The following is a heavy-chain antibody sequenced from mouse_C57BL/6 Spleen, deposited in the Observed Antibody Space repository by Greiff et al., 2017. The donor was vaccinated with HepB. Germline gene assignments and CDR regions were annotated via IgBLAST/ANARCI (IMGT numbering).Heavy chain of an antibody. J-gene: IGHJ1*03. CDR1: GFTFTDYY. D-gene: IGHD2-4*01. CDR3: ARFPYDYDEGDWYFDV. Sequence: EVQGVESGGGLVQPGGSLSLSCAASGFTFTDYYMSWVRQPPGKALEWLGFIRNKANGYTTEYSASVKGRFTISRDNSQSILYLQMNALRAEDSATYYCARFPYDYDEGDWYFDVWGTGTTVTVSS. V-gene: IGHV7-3*01. CDR2: IRNKANGYTT.